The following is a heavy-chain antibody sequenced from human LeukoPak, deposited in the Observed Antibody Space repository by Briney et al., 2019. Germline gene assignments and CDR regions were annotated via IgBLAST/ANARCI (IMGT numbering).Heavy chain of an antibody. Sequence: GGSLRLSCAVSGFTFSGHWMFWVRQAPGKGLEWVSYISSSGSTIYYADSVKGRFTISRDNAKNSLYLQMNSLRAEDTAVYYCAELGITMIGGVWGKGTTVTTSS. J-gene: IGHJ6*04. CDR2: ISSSGSTI. V-gene: IGHV3-48*04. D-gene: IGHD3-10*02. CDR1: GFTFSGHW. CDR3: AELGITMIGGV.